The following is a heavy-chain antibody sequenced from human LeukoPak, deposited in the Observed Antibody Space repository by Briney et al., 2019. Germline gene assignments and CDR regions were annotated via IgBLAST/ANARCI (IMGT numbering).Heavy chain of an antibody. CDR3: ARGRDGYNFLNRGEYYYFDY. D-gene: IGHD5-24*01. Sequence: SETLSLTCTVSGGSISSSSYYWGWIRQPPGKGLEWIGSIYYSGTTYYNPSLKSRVTISVDTSKNQFSLKLNSVTAADTAVYYCARGRDGYNFLNRGEYYYFDYWGQGTLVTVSS. V-gene: IGHV4-39*07. CDR2: IYYSGTT. J-gene: IGHJ4*02. CDR1: GGSISSSSYY.